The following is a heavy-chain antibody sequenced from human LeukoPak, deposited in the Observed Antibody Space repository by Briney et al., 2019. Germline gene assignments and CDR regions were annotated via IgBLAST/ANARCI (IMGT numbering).Heavy chain of an antibody. V-gene: IGHV4-4*07. CDR2: IHTSGNT. CDR1: GGSISTYY. J-gene: IGHJ4*02. CDR3: AREGSMTARPFVSIDY. Sequence: SETLSLTCTVSGGSISTYYGSWIRQPAGKGLEWIGRIHTSGNTDYNPSLKSRVTMSVDTSKNQFSLKLSSVTAADTAVYYCAREGSMTARPFVSIDYWGQGTLVTISS. D-gene: IGHD6-6*01.